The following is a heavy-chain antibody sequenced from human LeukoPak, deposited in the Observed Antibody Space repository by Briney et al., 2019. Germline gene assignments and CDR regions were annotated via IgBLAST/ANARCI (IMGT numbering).Heavy chain of an antibody. D-gene: IGHD3-3*01. CDR2: IFSNDEK. Sequence: ESGPVLVKPTETLTLICTVSRFSLSNARMGVSWIRQPPGKALEWLAHIFSNDEKFYSTSLKSRLTISKDTSKSQVVLTMTNMDPVDTATYYCARITVSYYDLWSGYYTYYYYMDVWGKGTTVTVSS. CDR3: ARITVSYYDLWSGYYTYYYYMDV. CDR1: RFSLSNARMG. J-gene: IGHJ6*03. V-gene: IGHV2-26*01.